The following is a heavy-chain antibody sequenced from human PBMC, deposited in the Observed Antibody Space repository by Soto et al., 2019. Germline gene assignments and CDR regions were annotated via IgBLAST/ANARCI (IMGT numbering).Heavy chain of an antibody. V-gene: IGHV1-69*08. Sequence: QVQLVQSGAEVKKPGSSVKVSCKASGGTFSSYTISWVRQAPGQGLEWMGRIIPILGIANYAQKFQGRVTITADNSTSSAYMELRSLRSEDTAVYDCARDIKGPWLVYKWFDPWGQGTLVTVSS. D-gene: IGHD6-19*01. CDR3: ARDIKGPWLVYKWFDP. CDR1: GGTFSSYT. J-gene: IGHJ5*02. CDR2: IIPILGIA.